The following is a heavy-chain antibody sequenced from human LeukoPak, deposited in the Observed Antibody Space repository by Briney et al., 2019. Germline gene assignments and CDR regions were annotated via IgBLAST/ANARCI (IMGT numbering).Heavy chain of an antibody. D-gene: IGHD1-26*01. J-gene: IGHJ6*02. CDR2: IYYSGST. CDR1: GGSISSYY. V-gene: IGHV4-59*01. Sequence: PSETLSLTCTVSGGSISSYYWSWIRQPPGKGLEWIGYIYYSGSTNYNPSLKSRVTISVDTSKNQFSLKLSSVTAADTAVYYCARDSSRKAPYSGSYLLFYGMDVWGQGTTVTVSS. CDR3: ARDSSRKAPYSGSYLLFYGMDV.